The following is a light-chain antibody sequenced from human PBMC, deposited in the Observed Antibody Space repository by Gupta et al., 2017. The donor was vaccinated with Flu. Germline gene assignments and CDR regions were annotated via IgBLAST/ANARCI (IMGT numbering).Light chain of an antibody. J-gene: IGLJ3*02. Sequence: QLVLTQSPSASASLGASVKLTCTLSSRHSSYAIAWHPQQPEKGPRYLMKLNSDGSHSKGDGIPDRFSGSSSGAERYLTISSLQSEDEADYYCQTWGTGIRVFGGGTKLTVL. CDR1: SRHSSYA. CDR2: LNSDGSH. CDR3: QTWGTGIRV. V-gene: IGLV4-69*01.